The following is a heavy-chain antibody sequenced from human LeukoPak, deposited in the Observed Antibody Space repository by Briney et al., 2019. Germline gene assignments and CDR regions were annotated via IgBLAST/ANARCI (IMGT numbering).Heavy chain of an antibody. Sequence: PSETLSLTCAVYGGSFSGYYWSWIRQPPGKGLEWIGEINHSGSTNYNPSLKSRVTISVDTSKNQFSLKLSSVTAADTAVYYCARMRAAMAYYYYGMDVWAKGPRSPSPQ. D-gene: IGHD5-18*01. J-gene: IGHJ6*04. CDR1: GGSFSGYY. V-gene: IGHV4-34*01. CDR2: INHSGST. CDR3: ARMRAAMAYYYYGMDV.